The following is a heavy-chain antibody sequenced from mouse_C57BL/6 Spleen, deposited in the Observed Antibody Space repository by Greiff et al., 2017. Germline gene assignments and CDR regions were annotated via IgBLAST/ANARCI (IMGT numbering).Heavy chain of an antibody. J-gene: IGHJ2*01. CDR3: ARSRIIYYDYDRVYFDY. V-gene: IGHV1-72*01. CDR2: IDPNSGGT. Sequence: VQLQQPGAELVKPGASVKLSCKASGYTFTSYWMHWVKQRPGRGLEWIGRIDPNSGGTKYNEKFKSKATLTVDKPSSTAYMQLSSLTSEDSAVDYCARSRIIYYDYDRVYFDYWGQGTTLTVSS. D-gene: IGHD2-4*01. CDR1: GYTFTSYW.